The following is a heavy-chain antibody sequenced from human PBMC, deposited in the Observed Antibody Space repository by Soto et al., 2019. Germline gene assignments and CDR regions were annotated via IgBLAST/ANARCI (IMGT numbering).Heavy chain of an antibody. D-gene: IGHD6-13*01. CDR2: ISSSSSTI. CDR3: ARHPERIAQIGWFDP. Sequence: GGSLRLSCAASGFTFIIYSMNWVRQAPGKGLEWVSYISSSSSTIYYADSVKGRFTISRDNAKNSLYLQMNSLRAEDTAVYYCARHPERIAQIGWFDPWGQGTLVTVSS. CDR1: GFTFIIYS. J-gene: IGHJ5*02. V-gene: IGHV3-48*01.